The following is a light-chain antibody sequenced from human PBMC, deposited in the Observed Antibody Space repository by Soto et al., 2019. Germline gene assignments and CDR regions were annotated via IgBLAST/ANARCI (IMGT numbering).Light chain of an antibody. J-gene: IGLJ1*01. CDR3: SSYTSTNTPYV. CDR2: EVS. CDR1: SSDVGGYNY. Sequence: QSALTQPASVSGSPGQSITISCTGTSSDVGGYNYVSWYQQQSGKAPKLMIHEVSNRPSGVYSRFSGSKSGNTASLTISGLQDEDEADYYCSSYTSTNTPYVFGTGNKITV. V-gene: IGLV2-14*01.